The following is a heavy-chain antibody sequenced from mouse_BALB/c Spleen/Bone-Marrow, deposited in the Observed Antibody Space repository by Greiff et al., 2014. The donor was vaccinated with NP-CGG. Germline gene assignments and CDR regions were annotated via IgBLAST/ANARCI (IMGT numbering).Heavy chain of an antibody. CDR3: ARGGNWDDFDV. Sequence: EVQVVESGGGLVQPGGSRKLSCAASGFTFSSFGMHRVRQAPEKGLEWVAYISSGSTAICYADTVKGRFTISRDNPKNTLFLQMTSLRSEDTAMYYCARGGNWDDFDVWGAGTTVTVSS. CDR2: ISSGSTAI. J-gene: IGHJ1*01. V-gene: IGHV5-17*02. D-gene: IGHD4-1*01. CDR1: GFTFSSFG.